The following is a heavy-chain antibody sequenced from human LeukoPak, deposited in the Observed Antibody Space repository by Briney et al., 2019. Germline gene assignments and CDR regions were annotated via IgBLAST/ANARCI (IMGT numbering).Heavy chain of an antibody. V-gene: IGHV3-23*01. CDR2: ISGSGGST. Sequence: GGSLRLSCAASGFTFSSYAMSWVRQAPGKGLEWVSAISGSGGSTYYADSVKGRFTISRDNSKNTLYLQMNSLRAEDTAVYYCAKDLTASVGYCSSTSCWGPFDYWGQGTLVTVSS. J-gene: IGHJ4*02. CDR3: AKDLTASVGYCSSTSCWGPFDY. D-gene: IGHD2-2*01. CDR1: GFTFSSYA.